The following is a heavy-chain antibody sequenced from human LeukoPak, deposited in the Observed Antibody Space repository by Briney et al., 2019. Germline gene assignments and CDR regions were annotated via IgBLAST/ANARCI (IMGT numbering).Heavy chain of an antibody. CDR2: ICGSGGRT. V-gene: IGHV3-23*01. CDR1: GITLSNYG. CDR3: AKRGVVIRVILVGFHKEAYYFDS. D-gene: IGHD2-21*01. Sequence: GGSLRLSCAVSGITLSNYGMSWVRQAPGRGLEWVAGICGSGGRTDYAASVKGRFTISRDNTKNTLYLQMNSRRAEDTALYFCAKRGVVIRVILVGFHKEAYYFDSWGQGALVTVSS. J-gene: IGHJ4*02.